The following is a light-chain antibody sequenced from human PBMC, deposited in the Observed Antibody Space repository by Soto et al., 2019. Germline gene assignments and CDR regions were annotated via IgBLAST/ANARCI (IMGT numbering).Light chain of an antibody. J-gene: IGLJ3*02. V-gene: IGLV2-8*01. CDR3: SSYAASNNFYFV. CDR2: EVT. CDR1: SSDVGGYNY. Sequence: QSALTQPPSASGSPGQSVTISCTGTSSDVGGYNYVSWYQQYPGRAPKLMIDEVTKRPSGVPDRFSGSKSGNTASLTVSGLQAEDEADYYCSSYAASNNFYFVFGGGTKLT.